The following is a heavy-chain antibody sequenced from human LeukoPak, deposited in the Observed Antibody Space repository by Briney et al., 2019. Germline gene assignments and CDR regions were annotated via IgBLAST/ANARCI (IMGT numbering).Heavy chain of an antibody. Sequence: GGFLRLSCAASGFTFSSYSMNWVRQAPGKGLEWVSSISSSSSYIYYADSVKGRFTISRDNAKNSLYLQMNSLRAEDTAVYYCATTYFYYDSSGSISFFDYWGQGTLVTVSS. CDR3: ATTYFYYDSSGSISFFDY. J-gene: IGHJ4*02. CDR1: GFTFSSYS. D-gene: IGHD3-22*01. CDR2: ISSSSSYI. V-gene: IGHV3-21*01.